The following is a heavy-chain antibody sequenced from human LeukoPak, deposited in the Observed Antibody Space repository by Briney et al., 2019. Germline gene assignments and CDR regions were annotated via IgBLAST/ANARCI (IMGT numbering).Heavy chain of an antibody. CDR1: GFTFSSYA. CDR3: AKDRLYCSGGSCYSFDY. D-gene: IGHD2-15*01. V-gene: IGHV3-23*01. CDR2: ISGSGGST. Sequence: GGSLRLSCAASGFTFSSYAMSWVRQAPGKGLEWVSAISGSGGSTYYADSVKGRFTISRDNSKNTLYLQMNSLRAEDTAVYYCAKDRLYCSGGSCYSFDYRGQGTLVTVSS. J-gene: IGHJ4*02.